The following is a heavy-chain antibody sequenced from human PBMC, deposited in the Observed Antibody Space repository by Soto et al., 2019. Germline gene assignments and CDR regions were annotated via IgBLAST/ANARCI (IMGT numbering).Heavy chain of an antibody. CDR2: IIPIFGTA. Sequence: SVKVSYKASGGTLSSYAISWVRQAPGQGLEWMGGIIPIFGTANYAQKFQGRVTITADESTSTAYMELSSLRSEDTAVYYCARVKGPQEWLSGGFDYWGQGTLVTVSS. V-gene: IGHV1-69*13. J-gene: IGHJ4*02. CDR1: GGTLSSYA. CDR3: ARVKGPQEWLSGGFDY. D-gene: IGHD3-10*01.